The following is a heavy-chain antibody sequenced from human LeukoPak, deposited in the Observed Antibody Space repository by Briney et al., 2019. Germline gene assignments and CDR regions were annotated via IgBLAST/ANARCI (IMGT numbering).Heavy chain of an antibody. Sequence: PGGSLRLSCAASGFTFSDYYMSWIRQAPGKGLEWVSYISSSSSYTNYADSVKGRFTISRDNAKNSLYLQMNSLRAEDTAVYYCARDSEMATTFLDYWGQGTLVTVSS. CDR1: GFTFSDYY. CDR2: ISSSSSYT. CDR3: ARDSEMATTFLDY. V-gene: IGHV3-11*06. J-gene: IGHJ4*02. D-gene: IGHD5-24*01.